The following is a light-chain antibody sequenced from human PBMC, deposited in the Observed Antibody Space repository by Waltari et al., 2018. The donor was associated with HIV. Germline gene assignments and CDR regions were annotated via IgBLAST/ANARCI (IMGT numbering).Light chain of an antibody. CDR3: ATWDGSLGGVYV. Sequence: QSVLTQPPSASGTPGQRVTISCSGTTSNVGSNFVSWYQQLPGTDPKLLIYRDNRRPSGVPDRLSGSKSGASASLAISGLRSEDEGDYYCATWDGSLGGVYVFGTGTKVTVL. CDR1: TSNVGSNF. V-gene: IGLV1-47*01. CDR2: RDN. J-gene: IGLJ1*01.